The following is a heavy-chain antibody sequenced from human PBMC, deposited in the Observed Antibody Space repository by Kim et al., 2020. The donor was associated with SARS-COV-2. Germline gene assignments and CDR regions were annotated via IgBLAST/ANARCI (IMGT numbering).Heavy chain of an antibody. CDR2: IFSGGTGT. V-gene: IGHV3-23*03. CDR1: GFTFNSYA. CDR3: AKAGGSGSYSFDY. J-gene: IGHJ4*02. D-gene: IGHD3-10*01. Sequence: GGSLRLSCAASGFTFNSYAMGWVRQAPGKGLEWVSIIFSGGTGTYYADSVKGRFTISRDNSKYMLYLQMNSLRAEDTAVYYCAKAGGSGSYSFDYWGQGTLVTVSS.